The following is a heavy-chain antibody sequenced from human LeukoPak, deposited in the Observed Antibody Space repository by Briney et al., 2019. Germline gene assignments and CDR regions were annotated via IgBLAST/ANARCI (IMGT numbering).Heavy chain of an antibody. D-gene: IGHD1-26*01. J-gene: IGHJ4*02. CDR1: GFTFSSSA. V-gene: IGHV3-23*01. Sequence: GGSLRLSCAASGFTFSSSAMNWVRQAPGKGLEWVSTISISGDDTYYAESVKGRFTISRDNSKNTLYLRMNSLRAEDTAVYFCANPEWGTYLVGFDYWGQGTPVTVSS. CDR3: ANPEWGTYLVGFDY. CDR2: ISISGDDT.